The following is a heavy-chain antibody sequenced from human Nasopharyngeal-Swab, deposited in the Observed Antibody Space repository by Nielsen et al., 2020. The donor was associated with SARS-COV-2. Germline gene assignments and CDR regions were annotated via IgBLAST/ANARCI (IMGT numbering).Heavy chain of an antibody. V-gene: IGHV3-21*01. Sequence: GGSLRLSCAASGFTFSSYSMNWVRQAPGKGLEWVSSISSSSSYIYYADSVKSRFTISRDNAKNSLYLQMNSLRAEDTAVYYCARDIPLHYYGMDVWGQGTTVTVSS. J-gene: IGHJ6*02. CDR2: ISSSSSYI. CDR3: ARDIPLHYYGMDV. D-gene: IGHD2-21*01. CDR1: GFTFSSYS.